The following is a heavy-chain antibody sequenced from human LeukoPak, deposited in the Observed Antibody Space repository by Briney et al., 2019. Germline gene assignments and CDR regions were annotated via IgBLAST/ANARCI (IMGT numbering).Heavy chain of an antibody. CDR1: GYTFTNYD. CDR2: MNPNSGNT. J-gene: IGHJ6*03. V-gene: IGHV1-8*03. Sequence: ASVKVSCKASGYTFTNYDINWVRQATGQGLEWMGWMNPNSGNTGYAQKFQGRVTITTDTSISTAYMELSSLISEDTAVYYCARGTRRRSHVDPYYMDVWGKGTTVTVSS. CDR3: ARGTRRRSHVDPYYMDV. D-gene: IGHD1-26*01.